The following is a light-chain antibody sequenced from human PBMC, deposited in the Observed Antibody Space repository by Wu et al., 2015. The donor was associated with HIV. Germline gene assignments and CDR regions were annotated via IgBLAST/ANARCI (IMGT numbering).Light chain of an antibody. V-gene: IGKV3-20*01. Sequence: ENVLTQSPATLSLSPGQRATLSCRSSQSVSASYLAWYQKRPGQSPRLVVYGASKRAANISREVRRQWVWGQDFILTISRLEPEDFALYYCQQYGDSPVTFGPGDTT. CDR3: QQYGDSPVT. CDR2: GAS. J-gene: IGKJ5*01. CDR1: QSVSASY.